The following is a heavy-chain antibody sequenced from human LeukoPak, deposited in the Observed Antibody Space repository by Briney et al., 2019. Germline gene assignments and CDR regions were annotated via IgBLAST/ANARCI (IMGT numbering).Heavy chain of an antibody. Sequence: SETLSLTCAVYGGSFSGYYWSWIRQPPGKGLEWIGESNHSGSTNYNPSLKSRVTISVDTSKNQFSLKLSSVTAADTAVYYCARGGIRGVIKSYFDYWGQGTLVTVSS. V-gene: IGHV4-34*01. D-gene: IGHD3-10*01. CDR3: ARGGIRGVIKSYFDY. CDR2: SNHSGST. J-gene: IGHJ4*02. CDR1: GGSFSGYY.